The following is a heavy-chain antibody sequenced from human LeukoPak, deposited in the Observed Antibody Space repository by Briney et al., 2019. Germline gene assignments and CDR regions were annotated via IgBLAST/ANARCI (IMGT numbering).Heavy chain of an antibody. CDR1: GFTFTSYS. D-gene: IGHD3-22*01. CDR2: ISSSGSTI. CDR3: ARGLGYYYDSSVGPTGYFDY. V-gene: IGHV3-48*04. J-gene: IGHJ4*02. Sequence: GGSLRLSCAASGFTFTSYSMNWVSQAPGKGLEWVSYISSSGSTIYYADSVKGRFTISRDNANNSLYLQMNSLRAEDTAVYYCARGLGYYYDSSVGPTGYFDYWGQGTLVTVSS.